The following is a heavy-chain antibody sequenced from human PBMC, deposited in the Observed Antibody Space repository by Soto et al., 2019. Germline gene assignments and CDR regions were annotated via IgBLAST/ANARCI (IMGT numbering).Heavy chain of an antibody. CDR3: ARRSGGADYTRLYYYYYMDV. CDR1: GGSISSSSYY. D-gene: IGHD4-4*01. Sequence: PSETLSVTCPVSGGSISSSSYYWGWIRQPPGKGLEWIGSIYYSGSTYYNPSLKSRVTISVDTSKNQFSLKLSSVTAADTAVYYCARRSGGADYTRLYYYYYMDVWGKGTTVTVSS. V-gene: IGHV4-39*01. J-gene: IGHJ6*03. CDR2: IYYSGST.